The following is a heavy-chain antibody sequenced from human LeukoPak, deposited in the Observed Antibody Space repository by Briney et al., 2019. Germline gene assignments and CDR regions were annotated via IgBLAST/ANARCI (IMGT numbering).Heavy chain of an antibody. J-gene: IGHJ4*02. Sequence: GGSLRLSCAASGFTFSYYWMSWVRQAPGKGLEWVANIKQDGSEIYYVDSVKGRFSISRDNAQTSLYLQMNSLRAEDTAVYHCARDVVFDYWGQGTLVTVSS. D-gene: IGHD2-21*01. CDR2: IKQDGSEI. V-gene: IGHV3-7*01. CDR1: GFTFSYYW. CDR3: ARDVVFDY.